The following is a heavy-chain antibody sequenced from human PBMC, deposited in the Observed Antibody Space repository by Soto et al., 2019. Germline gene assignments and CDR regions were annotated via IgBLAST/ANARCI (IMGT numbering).Heavy chain of an antibody. CDR2: INQDGGEG. Sequence: EVELVESGGGLVQPGGSLRLSCAASGFTFNSFWMTWVRQAPGKGLECVAHINQDGGEGYYVDSVKGRFTISRDNAKNSLYLQMNGLRGEDTAVYYCAREGIGEFGFWGQGTLVTVSS. CDR1: GFTFNSFW. J-gene: IGHJ4*02. CDR3: AREGIGEFGF. D-gene: IGHD3-10*01. V-gene: IGHV3-7*01.